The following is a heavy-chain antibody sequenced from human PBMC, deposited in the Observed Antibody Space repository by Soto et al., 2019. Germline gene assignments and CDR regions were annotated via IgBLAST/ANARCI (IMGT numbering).Heavy chain of an antibody. CDR2: INSDGSSI. CDR1: GFTFSSSW. CDR3: SRDRYCSSSGCYPLDF. V-gene: IGHV3-74*01. Sequence: EVQLVESGGGLVQPGGSLRLSCAASGFTFSSSWMNWVRQAPGKGLVWVSRINSDGSSITYADSVKGRFTISRDNAKNTLYLQMNSLRPEDTAVYYCSRDRYCSSSGCYPLDFWGQGTLVTVSS. J-gene: IGHJ4*02. D-gene: IGHD2-2*01.